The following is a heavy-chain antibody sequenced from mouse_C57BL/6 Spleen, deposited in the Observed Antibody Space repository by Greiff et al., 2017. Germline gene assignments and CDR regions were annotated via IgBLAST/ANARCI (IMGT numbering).Heavy chain of an antibody. V-gene: IGHV1-69*01. CDR1: GYTFTSYW. Sequence: VQLQQPGAELVMPGASVKLSCKASGYTFTSYWMHWVKPRPGQGLEWIGEIESTDSYTNYNQKFKGKSTLTVDKSSSTAYMQLSSLTSEDSAVYYSARPHYGSSYGFAYWGQGTLVTVSA. CDR2: IESTDSYT. J-gene: IGHJ3*01. D-gene: IGHD1-1*01. CDR3: ARPHYGSSYGFAY.